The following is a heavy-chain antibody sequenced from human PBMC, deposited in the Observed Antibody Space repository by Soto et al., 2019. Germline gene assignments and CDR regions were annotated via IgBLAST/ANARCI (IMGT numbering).Heavy chain of an antibody. J-gene: IGHJ4*02. CDR2: ISFDGSTK. Sequence: QVQLVESGGGVVQPGRSLTIFCTASGFTFKHNAMHWIRQAPAKGLEWVADISFDGSTKNYADSVKGRFTISRDNSKNTLSLQLRALKGEDTATYYCAREGIAESGPNFYDFWGQGTLVAVSS. V-gene: IGHV3-30-3*01. CDR1: GFTFKHNA. D-gene: IGHD6-13*01. CDR3: AREGIAESGPNFYDF.